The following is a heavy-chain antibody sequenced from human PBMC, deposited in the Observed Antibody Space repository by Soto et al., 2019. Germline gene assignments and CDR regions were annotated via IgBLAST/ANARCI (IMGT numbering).Heavy chain of an antibody. CDR2: IHHSGST. CDR1: GGSTSSGENF. Sequence: LSLTCTVSGGSTSSGENFWNWIRQSPGKGLEWIGYIHHSGSTYYNPSLKSRLTISVDTSKNQISLKLNSVTAADTAVYYCARDTGTYPYYFDYWGQGTLRTVSS. CDR3: ARDTGTYPYYFDY. V-gene: IGHV4-30-4*01. J-gene: IGHJ4*02. D-gene: IGHD1-26*01.